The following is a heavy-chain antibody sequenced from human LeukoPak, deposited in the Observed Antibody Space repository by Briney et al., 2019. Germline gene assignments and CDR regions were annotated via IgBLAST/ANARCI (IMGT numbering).Heavy chain of an antibody. CDR3: AREGTAGTNLNWFDP. V-gene: IGHV4-59*01. Sequence: PSETLSLTCTVSSGSISSYYWSCIRQPPLQGLDLTGYISYSGSTNFSPSLKSRVTISVDTSKNQFSLKLSSMTAADTAVYYCAREGTAGTNLNWFDPWGQGTLVTVSS. CDR2: ISYSGST. CDR1: SGSISSYY. J-gene: IGHJ5*02. D-gene: IGHD1-1*01.